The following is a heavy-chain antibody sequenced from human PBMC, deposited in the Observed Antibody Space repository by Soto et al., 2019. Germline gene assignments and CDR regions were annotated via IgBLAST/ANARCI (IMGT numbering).Heavy chain of an antibody. CDR1: GGSIGSSTYY. CDR3: ANRGAPYA. D-gene: IGHD2-2*01. J-gene: IGHJ5*02. Sequence: AETLSLSCTVSGGSIGSSTYYWGWIRQPPGKGLEWIGSMYSSGNTYYNPSLKSRVTVSEDTSKNHFSLKLSSVTAEDTAVYYCANRGAPYAWGQGTLVTVSS. CDR2: MYSSGNT. V-gene: IGHV4-39*02.